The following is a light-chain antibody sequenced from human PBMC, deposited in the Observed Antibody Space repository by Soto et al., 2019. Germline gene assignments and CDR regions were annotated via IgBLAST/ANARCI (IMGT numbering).Light chain of an antibody. CDR3: QQRTNWPDT. CDR1: QTVSSN. CDR2: GAS. V-gene: IGKV3D-15*01. Sequence: ETGMTQYPTTLSVSPGERPTLSCMASQTVSSNLAWYQQKPGQAPRLLIYGASTRATGIPARFSGSGSGTDFTLTISSLEPEDFAVYYCQQRTNWPDTFGQGTRLEIK. J-gene: IGKJ5*01.